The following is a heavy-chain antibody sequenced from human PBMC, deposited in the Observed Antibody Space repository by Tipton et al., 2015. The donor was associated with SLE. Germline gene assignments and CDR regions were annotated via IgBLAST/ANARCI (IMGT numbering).Heavy chain of an antibody. J-gene: IGHJ4*02. CDR2: INTDGSTT. CDR3: VRASSGSLDY. Sequence: SLRLSCKASKFSFSDNWMHWVRQAPGKGLEWVSRINTDGSTTTYADSVKGRVTISRDDAKNTLYLQMNSLRAEDTAVYYCVRASSGSLDYWGQGTLVTVSS. V-gene: IGHV3-74*01. CDR1: KFSFSDNW. D-gene: IGHD1-26*01.